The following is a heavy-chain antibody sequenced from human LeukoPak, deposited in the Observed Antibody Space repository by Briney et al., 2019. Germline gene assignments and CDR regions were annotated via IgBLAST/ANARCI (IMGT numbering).Heavy chain of an antibody. CDR1: GFTFSSYA. Sequence: GGSLRLSCAASGFTFSSYAMSWVRQAPGKGLEWVANIKQDGSEKYYVDSVKGRFTISRDNAKNSLYLQMNSLRAEDTAVYYCNRFDYWGQGTLVTVSS. J-gene: IGHJ4*02. CDR3: NRFDY. V-gene: IGHV3-7*03. CDR2: IKQDGSEK.